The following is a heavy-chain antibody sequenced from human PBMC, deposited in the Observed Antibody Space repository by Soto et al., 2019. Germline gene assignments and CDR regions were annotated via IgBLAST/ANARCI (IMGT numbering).Heavy chain of an antibody. V-gene: IGHV1-58*02. CDR1: GFTFTNSA. CDR3: AARTGYATSYYYMDV. J-gene: IGHJ6*03. Sequence: QMQLVQSGPEVKKPGTSVKVSCKASGFTFTNSAIQWVRQARGQRLEWIGWIVVGSGNTNYAPKFQERLTITRDMSTSRAYMELSSLRSEYTAIYYCAARTGYATSYYYMDVWGKGTTVTVSS. D-gene: IGHD3-9*01. CDR2: IVVGSGNT.